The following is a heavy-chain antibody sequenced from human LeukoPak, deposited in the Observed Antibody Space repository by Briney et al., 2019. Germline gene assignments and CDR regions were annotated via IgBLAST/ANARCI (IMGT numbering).Heavy chain of an antibody. V-gene: IGHV1-18*01. D-gene: IGHD6-6*01. CDR1: GYTFTSYG. J-gene: IGHJ4*02. Sequence: ASVKVSCKASGYTFTSYGITWVRQAPGQGLEWMGWISAYNGNTNYAQKLQGRVTMTTDTSTSTAYMELRSLRSDDTAVFYCARAGSTWSSSSSFDYWGQGTLVTVSS. CDR2: ISAYNGNT. CDR3: ARAGSTWSSSSSFDY.